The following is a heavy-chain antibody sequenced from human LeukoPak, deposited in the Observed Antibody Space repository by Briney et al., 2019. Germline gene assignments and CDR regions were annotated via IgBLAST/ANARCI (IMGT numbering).Heavy chain of an antibody. CDR2: IKQDGSEK. D-gene: IGHD2-2*01. Sequence: GGSLRLSCAASGFTFSSYWMSWVRQAPGKGLEWMANIKQDGSEKYYVDSVKGRFTISRDNAKNSLYLQMNSLRAEDTAVYYCARDPLGYCSSTSCHRSAFDIWGQGTMVTVSS. CDR3: ARDPLGYCSSTSCHRSAFDI. J-gene: IGHJ3*02. V-gene: IGHV3-7*01. CDR1: GFTFSSYW.